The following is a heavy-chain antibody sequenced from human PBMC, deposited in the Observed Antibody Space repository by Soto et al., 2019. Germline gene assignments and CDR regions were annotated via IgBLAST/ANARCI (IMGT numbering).Heavy chain of an antibody. CDR1: GVSISTSSYY. D-gene: IGHD3-3*01. Sequence: SETLSLTSPVSGVSISTSSYYWGWVRLAPGKGLEWIGRIYNSGSAYYTPSLKNRVTLSLDESKNEFSLNMDSVTAADTAIYYCVRSVILSGGSYKGLIRLHYFDTWGPGTLVTVSS. V-gene: IGHV4-39*07. J-gene: IGHJ4*02. CDR3: VRSVILSGGSYKGLIRLHYFDT. CDR2: IYNSGSA.